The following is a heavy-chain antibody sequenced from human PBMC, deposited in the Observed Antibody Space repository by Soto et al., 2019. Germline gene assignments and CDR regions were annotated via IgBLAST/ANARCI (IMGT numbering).Heavy chain of an antibody. CDR3: ARDGGRHSGGIDY. CDR1: GGTFSSYS. D-gene: IGHD1-26*01. J-gene: IGHJ4*02. CDR2: IIPVFGTA. V-gene: IGHV1-69*01. Sequence: QVQLVQSGAEVKKPGSSVKVSCKASGGTFSSYSINWVRQAPGQGLEWMGEIIPVFGTANYAQKFQGRVTITANESTSTAYMELSSLRSEDTAVYYCARDGGRHSGGIDYWGQGTLVTVSS.